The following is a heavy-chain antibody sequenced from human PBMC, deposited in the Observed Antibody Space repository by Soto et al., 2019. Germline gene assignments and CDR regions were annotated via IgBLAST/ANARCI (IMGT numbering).Heavy chain of an antibody. CDR2: INAGNGNT. J-gene: IGHJ6*02. D-gene: IGHD3-3*01. CDR3: AREGIFGVVIPWDV. Sequence: QVQLVQSGAEVKKPGASVKVSCKASGYTFTSYAMHWVRQAPGQRLEWMGWINAGNGNTKYSQKFQGRVTITRDTSASTAYMELSSLRSEDTAVYYCAREGIFGVVIPWDVWGQGTTVTVSS. V-gene: IGHV1-3*01. CDR1: GYTFTSYA.